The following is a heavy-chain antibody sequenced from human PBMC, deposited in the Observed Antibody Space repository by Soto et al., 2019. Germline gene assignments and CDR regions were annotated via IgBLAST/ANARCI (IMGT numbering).Heavy chain of an antibody. CDR3: ARATATAGLNWFDP. V-gene: IGHV5-51*01. J-gene: IGHJ5*02. CDR2: IYPGDSDT. CDR1: GYSSISYW. Sequence: GESLKISCKGSGYSSISYWIGWVRQTPGKGLEWMGIIYPGDSDTRYSPSFQGQVTISADKSITTAYLQWSSLKASDTAMYYCARATATAGLNWFDPWGQGTLVTVSS. D-gene: IGHD6-13*01.